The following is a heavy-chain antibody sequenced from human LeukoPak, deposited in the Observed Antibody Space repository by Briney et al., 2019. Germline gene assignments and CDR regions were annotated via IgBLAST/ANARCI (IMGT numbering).Heavy chain of an antibody. D-gene: IGHD1-1*01. J-gene: IGHJ4*02. V-gene: IGHV3-7*01. CDR2: IKYDGIEK. CDR1: GFSFSVSW. Sequence: GGSLRLSCAASGFSFSVSWMSWVRQAPGKGLEWVANIKYDGIEKYYVDSVKGRFAISRDNAKNSLYLQMNSLTAEDTAVYYCARGGTTFEHWGQGTLVTVSS. CDR3: ARGGTTFEH.